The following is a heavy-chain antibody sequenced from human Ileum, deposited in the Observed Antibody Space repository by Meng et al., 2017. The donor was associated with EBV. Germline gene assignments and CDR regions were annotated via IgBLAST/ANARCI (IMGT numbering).Heavy chain of an antibody. CDR2: TSHRGST. J-gene: IGHJ4*02. V-gene: IGHV4-4*02. CDR3: ASSDYYRSDY. D-gene: IGHD3-22*01. CDR1: GGSIGRSDW. Sequence: QVRLQGSGPGLLKPSEPLPLPCAVSGGSIGRSDWWCWVRQPPGKGREWVGETSHRGSTNYSPSLKSRVTISLDKSKNQLSLKLNSVTAADTAVYYCASSDYYRSDYWGQGTLVTVSS.